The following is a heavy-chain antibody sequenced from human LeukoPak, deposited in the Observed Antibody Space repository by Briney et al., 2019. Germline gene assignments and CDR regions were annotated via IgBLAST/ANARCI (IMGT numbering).Heavy chain of an antibody. CDR2: IYPGDSDT. CDR1: GYTFTSYW. D-gene: IGHD5-12*01. Sequence: KPGESLRISCRGSGYTFTSYWIGWVRQMPGKGLGWMGIIYPGDSDTRYSPSFQGQVTISADKSISTAYLQWSSLKASDTAMYYCARHGYSGYDLLDYWGQGTLVTVSS. CDR3: ARHGYSGYDLLDY. J-gene: IGHJ4*02. V-gene: IGHV5-51*01.